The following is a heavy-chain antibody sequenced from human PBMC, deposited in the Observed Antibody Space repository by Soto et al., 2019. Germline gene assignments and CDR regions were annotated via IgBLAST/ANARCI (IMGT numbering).Heavy chain of an antibody. V-gene: IGHV1-8*01. J-gene: IGHJ4*02. Sequence: VQLVQSGAEMKKPGASVKVSCKASGYTFTSHDINWMRQTTGQGLEWMGWMNPNSGHTNYAQKFQGGVTMTRDTSISTAYMVVTNLRSEDAARYYCASDMSTNWGQGTLVTVSS. CDR1: GYTFTSHD. CDR2: MNPNSGHT. D-gene: IGHD2-2*01. CDR3: ASDMSTN.